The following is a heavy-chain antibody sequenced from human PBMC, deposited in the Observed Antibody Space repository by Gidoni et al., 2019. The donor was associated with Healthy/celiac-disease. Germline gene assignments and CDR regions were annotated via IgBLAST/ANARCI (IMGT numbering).Heavy chain of an antibody. CDR3: ARHAPYTIFGVVPAFDI. Sequence: QLQLQESGPGLVKPSETLSLPFTVSGGSFSSSRYYVGWIRQPPGKGLEWIGSIYYSGSTYYNPSLKNRVTISVDTSKNQFSLKLSSVTAADTAVYYCARHAPYTIFGVVPAFDIWGQGTMVTVSS. V-gene: IGHV4-39*01. CDR1: GGSFSSSRYY. D-gene: IGHD3-3*01. CDR2: IYYSGST. J-gene: IGHJ3*02.